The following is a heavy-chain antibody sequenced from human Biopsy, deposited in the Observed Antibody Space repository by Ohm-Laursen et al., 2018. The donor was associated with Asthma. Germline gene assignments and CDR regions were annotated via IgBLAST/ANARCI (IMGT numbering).Heavy chain of an antibody. CDR2: VFWSGNT. Sequence: SHTLSLTGRLPRRYPGSSGLHWALIRQAPGTVLEWMGFVFWSGNTHYSRSLEFRVSISIDTATNEFSMKLWSVTPADTAVYFCARVVSYGDIYFGIDVWGPGNTVVVS. CDR1: RRYPGSSGLH. V-gene: IGHV4-30-4*01. D-gene: IGHD4-17*01. J-gene: IGHJ6*02. CDR3: ARVVSYGDIYFGIDV.